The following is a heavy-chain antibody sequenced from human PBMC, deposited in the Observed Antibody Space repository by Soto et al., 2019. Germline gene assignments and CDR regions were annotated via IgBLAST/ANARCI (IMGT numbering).Heavy chain of an antibody. CDR1: GFTFSGSA. J-gene: IGHJ6*03. V-gene: IGHV3-73*01. CDR3: TRHMPDYYYYMDV. Sequence: GGTLRLSCAASGFTFSGSAMHWVRQASGKGLEWVGRIRSKANSYATAYAASVKGRFTISRDDSKNTAYLQMNSLKTEDTAVYYCTRHMPDYYYYMDVWGKGTTVTVSS. D-gene: IGHD2-2*01. CDR2: IRSKANSYAT.